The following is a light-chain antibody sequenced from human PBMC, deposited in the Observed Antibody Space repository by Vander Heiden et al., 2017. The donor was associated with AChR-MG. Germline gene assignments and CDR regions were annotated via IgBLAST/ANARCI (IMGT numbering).Light chain of an antibody. CDR3: QVYNSTSDQPV. V-gene: IGLV3-21*03. Sequence: SYLLTQPPSVSVAPGKTARITCAGRNLGRKSVHWYQQKPGQAPVLVVYEDSDRPSGIPERFSGSKSGNTAALTIITVEAGDEADYYCQVYNSTSDQPVFGTGTKVTVL. CDR2: EDS. CDR1: NLGRKS. J-gene: IGLJ1*01.